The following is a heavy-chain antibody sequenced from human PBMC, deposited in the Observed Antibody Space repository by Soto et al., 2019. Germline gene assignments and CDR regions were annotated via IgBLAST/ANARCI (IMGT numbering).Heavy chain of an antibody. CDR1: GFPFKKYG. V-gene: IGHV3-33*01. CDR3: VRDIPITETVSYYYAMDV. CDR2: IRSDGRDP. Sequence: QVQLVESGGGVVQPGKSLRLSCAASGFPFKKYGIHWVRQAPGKWLEWVAVIRSDGRDPYYADYVRGRFTISRDNANNTVPLPLNILRGEDTPVYSCVRDIPITETVSYYYAMDVWGQGTTVTGS. D-gene: IGHD1-20*01. J-gene: IGHJ6*02.